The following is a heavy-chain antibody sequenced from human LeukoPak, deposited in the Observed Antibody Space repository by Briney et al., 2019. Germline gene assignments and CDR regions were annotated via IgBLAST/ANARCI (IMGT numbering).Heavy chain of an antibody. D-gene: IGHD2-2*03. CDR3: ATPGYCSSTSCPNNWFDP. Sequence: PSETLSLTCAVYGGSFSGYYWSWIRQPPGKGLEWIGEINHSGSTNYNPSLKSRVTISVDTSKNQFSLELSSVTAADTAVYYCATPGYCSSTSCPNNWFDPWGQGTLVTVSS. CDR2: INHSGST. V-gene: IGHV4-34*01. CDR1: GGSFSGYY. J-gene: IGHJ5*02.